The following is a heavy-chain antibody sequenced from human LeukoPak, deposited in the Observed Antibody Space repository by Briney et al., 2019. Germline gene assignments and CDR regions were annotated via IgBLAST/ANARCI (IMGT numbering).Heavy chain of an antibody. CDR1: GATFSDYA. J-gene: IGHJ6*04. D-gene: IGHD3-3*01. V-gene: IGHV1-69*10. CDR2: FIPILGTA. CDR3: AGIPVFGVVLHQEPV. Sequence: SVKVSCKASGATFSDYALNWVRQAPGQGLEWMGVFIPILGTANSTQKFQGRVTITADISTNTVYMELSSLRSEDAAVYFCAGIPVFGVVLHQEPVWGKGTTVTVSS.